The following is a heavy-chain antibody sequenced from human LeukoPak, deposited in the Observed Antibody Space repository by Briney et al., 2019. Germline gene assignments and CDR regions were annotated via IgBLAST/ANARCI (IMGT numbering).Heavy chain of an antibody. CDR3: ARVGDGYNYPYYYYYMDV. V-gene: IGHV3-21*01. CDR2: ISSSSSYI. CDR1: GFTFSSYS. Sequence: QPGGSLRLSCAASGFTFSSYSMTWVRQAPGKGLEWVSSISSSSSYIYYADSVKGRFTISRDNAKNSLYLQMNSLRAEDTAVYYCARVGDGYNYPYYYYYMDVWGKGTTVTVSS. J-gene: IGHJ6*03. D-gene: IGHD5-24*01.